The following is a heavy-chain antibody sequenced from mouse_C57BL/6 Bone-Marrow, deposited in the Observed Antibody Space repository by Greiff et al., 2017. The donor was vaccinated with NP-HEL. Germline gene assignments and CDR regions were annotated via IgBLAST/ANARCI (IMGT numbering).Heavy chain of an antibody. D-gene: IGHD2-3*01. CDR2: IYPGDGDT. CDR3: ARPLSLYDDYYRDY. V-gene: IGHV1-82*01. CDR1: GYAFSSSW. Sequence: QVQLQQSGPELVKPGASVKISCKASGYAFSSSWMNWVKQRPGKGLEWIGRIYPGDGDTNYNGKFKGKATLTADKSSSTAYMQLSSLTSEDSAVYFCARPLSLYDDYYRDYWGQGTSVTVSS. J-gene: IGHJ4*01.